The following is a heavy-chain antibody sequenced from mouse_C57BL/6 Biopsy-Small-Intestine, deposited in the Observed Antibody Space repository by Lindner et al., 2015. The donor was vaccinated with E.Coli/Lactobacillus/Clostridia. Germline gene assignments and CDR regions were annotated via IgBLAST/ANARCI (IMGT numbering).Heavy chain of an antibody. Sequence: VQLQESGAELVRPETSVKLSCKASGYTFSSYWMHWVKQRPGQGLEWIGYINPSSGYTKYNQKFKDKATLTADISSSTAYMQLSSLTYDDSAVYYCVITLRDYAMDYWGQGTSVTLSS. J-gene: IGHJ4*01. CDR2: INPSSGYT. CDR3: VITLRDYAMDY. CDR1: GYTFSSYW. D-gene: IGHD1-1*01. V-gene: IGHV1-7*01.